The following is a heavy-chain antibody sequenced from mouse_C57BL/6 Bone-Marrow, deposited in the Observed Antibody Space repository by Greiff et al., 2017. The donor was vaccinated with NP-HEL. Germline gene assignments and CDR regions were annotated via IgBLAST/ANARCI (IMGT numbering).Heavy chain of an antibody. D-gene: IGHD4-1*01. CDR1: GYTFTSYW. CDR2: IHPNSGST. CDR3: ARGTGTDWFAY. J-gene: IGHJ3*01. V-gene: IGHV1-64*01. Sequence: QVQLQQPGAELVKPGASVKLSCKASGYTFTSYWMHWVKQRPGQGLEWIGMIHPNSGSTNYNEKFKSKATLTVDKSSSTAYMQLSSLTSEDSAVYDCARGTGTDWFAYWGQGTLVTVSA.